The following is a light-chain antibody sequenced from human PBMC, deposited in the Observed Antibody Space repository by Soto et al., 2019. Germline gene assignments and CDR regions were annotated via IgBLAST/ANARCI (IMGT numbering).Light chain of an antibody. V-gene: IGKV1-39*01. J-gene: IGKJ1*01. CDR1: QSISNY. Sequence: DIQMTQSPSSLSASVGDRVTITCRASQSISNYLNWYQQKPGKAPELLIYAASTLQSGVPSRFSGGRSGTDFTLTITSLQPEDFATYYCQQSYSTFTWTFGQGSKVEIK. CDR3: QQSYSTFTWT. CDR2: AAS.